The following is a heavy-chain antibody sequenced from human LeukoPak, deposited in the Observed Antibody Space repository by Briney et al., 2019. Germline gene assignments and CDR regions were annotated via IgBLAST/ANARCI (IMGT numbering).Heavy chain of an antibody. CDR2: IWFDGSNK. D-gene: IGHD3-10*01. CDR1: GFTFSTYG. Sequence: PGRSLRLSCAASGFTFSTYGMHWVRQAPGKGLEWVAVIWFDGSNKYYADSVKGRFTISRDNSKNTLYLQMNSLRAEDTAVYYCARDGSGGSGSYYPSPYYYYGMDVWGQGTTVTVSS. CDR3: ARDGSGGSGSYYPSPYYYYGMDV. V-gene: IGHV3-33*01. J-gene: IGHJ6*02.